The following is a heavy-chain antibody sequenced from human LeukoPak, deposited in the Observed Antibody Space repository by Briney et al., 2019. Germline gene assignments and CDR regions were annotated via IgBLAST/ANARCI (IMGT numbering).Heavy chain of an antibody. CDR1: GFDFNDFA. J-gene: IGHJ4*02. V-gene: IGHV3-23*01. CDR2: MSGSGDTT. CDR3: AKDLWLTSRSSFDY. D-gene: IGHD6-6*01. Sequence: GGSLRLSCAASGFDFNDFAMTWVRQAPGKGLEWVSSMSGSGDTTEYAASVKGWFTISRDNAKKTLYLEMNSLTAEDTAVYYCAKDLWLTSRSSFDYWGQGTLVTVSS.